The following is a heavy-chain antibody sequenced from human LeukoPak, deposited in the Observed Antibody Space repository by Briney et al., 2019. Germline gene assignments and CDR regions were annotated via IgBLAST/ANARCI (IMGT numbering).Heavy chain of an antibody. J-gene: IGHJ5*02. D-gene: IGHD2/OR15-2a*01. CDR3: ARSNYDSTTFYYHLDL. Sequence: GGSLRLSCAASGFTFSSYWMHWVRKAPGKGPVWVSRVDVHGQGTAYADSVKGRFTISRDNAKNKLSLQMNSLSAEDTAVYYCARSNYDSTTFYYHLDLWGQGTLVTVSS. CDR1: GFTFSSYW. V-gene: IGHV3-74*01. CDR2: VDVHGQGT.